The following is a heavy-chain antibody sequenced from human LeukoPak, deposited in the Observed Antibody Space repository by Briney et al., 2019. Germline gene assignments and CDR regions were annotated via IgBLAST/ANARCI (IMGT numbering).Heavy chain of an antibody. Sequence: ASVKVSCKASGYTFTSYDINWVRQATGQGLEWMGWMNPNSGNTGYAQKFQGRVTMTRNTSISTAYMELSSLRSEDTAVYYCARDYSSGYYYGLGWFDPWGQGTLVTVSS. CDR1: GYTFTSYD. J-gene: IGHJ5*02. D-gene: IGHD3-22*01. V-gene: IGHV1-8*01. CDR3: ARDYSSGYYYGLGWFDP. CDR2: MNPNSGNT.